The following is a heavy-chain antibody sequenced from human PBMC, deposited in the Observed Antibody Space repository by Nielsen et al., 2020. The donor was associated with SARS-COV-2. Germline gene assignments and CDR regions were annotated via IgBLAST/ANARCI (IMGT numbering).Heavy chain of an antibody. Sequence: WIRQPPGKGLEWVASISRSSSYIYYADSLKGRFTISRDNAKNSLYLQMNSLRAEDTAVYYCARAVGEVWLATMDYWGQGTLVTVSS. D-gene: IGHD6-19*01. J-gene: IGHJ4*02. CDR2: ISRSSSYI. CDR3: ARAVGEVWLATMDY. V-gene: IGHV3-21*01.